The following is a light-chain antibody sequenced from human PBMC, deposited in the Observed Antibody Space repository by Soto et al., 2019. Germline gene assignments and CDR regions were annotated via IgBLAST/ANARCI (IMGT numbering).Light chain of an antibody. CDR1: SSNIGSNT. J-gene: IGLJ1*01. CDR2: SNN. CDR3: AAWDYSLNGRV. Sequence: QSALTQPPSASGTPGQRVTISCSGSSSNIGSNTVNWYQQLPGTAPKLLIYSNNQRPSGVPDRFSGSKSGTSASLAISGLRSEDEADYYCAAWDYSLNGRVFGTGTKVTVL. V-gene: IGLV1-44*01.